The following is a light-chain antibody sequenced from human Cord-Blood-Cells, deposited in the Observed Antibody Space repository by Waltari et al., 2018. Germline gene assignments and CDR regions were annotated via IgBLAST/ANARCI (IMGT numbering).Light chain of an antibody. CDR2: GAS. J-gene: IGKJ4*01. CDR1: QSVSSSY. CDR3: QQYGSSFLT. Sequence: EIVLTQSPGTLSLSPGERATLSCRASQSVSSSYLAWYQQKPGQAPRLLIYGASSRATGITDRFSGSGSGTDFTLTISRLEPEDFAVYYCQQYGSSFLTFGGGTKVEIK. V-gene: IGKV3-20*01.